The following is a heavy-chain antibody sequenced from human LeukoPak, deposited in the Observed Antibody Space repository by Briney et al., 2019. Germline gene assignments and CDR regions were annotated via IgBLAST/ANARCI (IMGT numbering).Heavy chain of an antibody. D-gene: IGHD5-12*01. V-gene: IGHV3-49*04. CDR3: TRQETTIGSYYFDY. CDR2: IRSKAYGGTT. Sequence: GGSLRLSCTASGFTFGDYAMSWVRQAPGKGLEWVGFIRSKAYGGTTEHAASVKGRFTISRDDSKSIAYLQMNSLKTEDTAVYYCTRQETTIGSYYFDYWGQGTLVTVSS. J-gene: IGHJ4*02. CDR1: GFTFGDYA.